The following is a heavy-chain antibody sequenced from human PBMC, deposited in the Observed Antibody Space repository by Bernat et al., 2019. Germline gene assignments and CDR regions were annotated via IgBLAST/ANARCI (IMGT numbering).Heavy chain of an antibody. V-gene: IGHV2-70*15. D-gene: IGHD4-17*01. CDR1: GFSLTTGGMS. J-gene: IGHJ4*02. Sequence: QVTLRESGPALVKPTQTLTLTCTFSGFSLTTGGMSVSWIRQPPGKALEWLTRIDWDDDKYYSTSLKPRLTISKDTSKNQVVLTMTNMDPVDTATYYCALHYGDYSIDYWGQGTLVPVSS. CDR2: IDWDDDK. CDR3: ALHYGDYSIDY.